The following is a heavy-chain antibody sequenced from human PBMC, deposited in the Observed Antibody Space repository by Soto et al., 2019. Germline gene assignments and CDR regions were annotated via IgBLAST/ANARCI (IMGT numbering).Heavy chain of an antibody. J-gene: IGHJ4*01. V-gene: IGHV3-30*18. Sequence: PGGSLRVSCAASGFTFSSYGMHWGRQAPGKGLEWVAVISYDGRNKYYADFVKGRFTISRDNSKNTLYLQMDSLRAEDTAVYYCAKGSGSDFWSGYYFWGHGTLVTVSS. CDR3: AKGSGSDFWSGYYF. D-gene: IGHD3-3*01. CDR1: GFTFSSYG. CDR2: ISYDGRNK.